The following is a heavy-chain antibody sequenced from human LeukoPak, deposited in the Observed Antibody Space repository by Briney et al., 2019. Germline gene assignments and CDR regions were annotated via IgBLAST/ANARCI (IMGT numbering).Heavy chain of an antibody. J-gene: IGHJ4*02. CDR3: ARALRGYSGSSFDY. CDR2: ISAYNGNT. Sequence: ASVKDSCKASGYTFTSYGISWVRQAPGQGLEWMGWISAYNGNTNYAQKLQGRVTMTTDTSTSTAYMELRSLRSDDTAVYYCARALRGYSGSSFDYWGQGTLVTVSS. V-gene: IGHV1-18*01. D-gene: IGHD1-26*01. CDR1: GYTFTSYG.